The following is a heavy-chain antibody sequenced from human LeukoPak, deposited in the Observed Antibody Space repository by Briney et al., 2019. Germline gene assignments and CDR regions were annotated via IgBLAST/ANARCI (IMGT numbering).Heavy chain of an antibody. D-gene: IGHD6-6*01. CDR3: ARRHVEYSSSLDPYYFDY. CDR2: LYYSGST. Sequence: ASETLSLTCTVSGGSFSSYYWTWIRQPPGKGLEWIGSLYYSGSTNYNPSLKSRVTISVDTSKNQFSLKLSSVTAADTAVYYCARRHVEYSSSLDPYYFDYWGQGTLVTVSS. CDR1: GGSFSSYY. V-gene: IGHV4-59*01. J-gene: IGHJ4*02.